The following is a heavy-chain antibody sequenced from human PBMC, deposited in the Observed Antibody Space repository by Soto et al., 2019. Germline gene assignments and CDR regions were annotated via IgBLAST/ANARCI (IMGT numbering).Heavy chain of an antibody. CDR2: IYYSGST. CDR1: GGSISSGGYY. CDR3: ARGVTGTTSPFDY. Sequence: PSETLSLTCTVSGGSISSGGYYWSWIRQHPGKGLEWIGYIYYSGSTYYNPSLKSRVTISVDTSKNQFSLKLSSVTAADTAVYYCARGVTGTTSPFDYWGQGTLVTVS. V-gene: IGHV4-31*03. J-gene: IGHJ4*02. D-gene: IGHD1-7*01.